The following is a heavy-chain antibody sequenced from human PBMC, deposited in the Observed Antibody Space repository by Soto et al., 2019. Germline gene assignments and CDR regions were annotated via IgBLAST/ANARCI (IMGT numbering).Heavy chain of an antibody. V-gene: IGHV4-4*02. Sequence: QVQLQESGPGLVKPSGTLSLTCAVSGGSISSSTWWSWVRQPPGKGLEWIGESFHSGTTNYNPSLKSRGTISVDKSKNQFSLELGSVSAADTAVYYCASRYSGWPGWGQGTLVTVSS. CDR1: GGSISSSTW. J-gene: IGHJ4*02. CDR3: ASRYSGWPG. CDR2: SFHSGTT. D-gene: IGHD5-12*01.